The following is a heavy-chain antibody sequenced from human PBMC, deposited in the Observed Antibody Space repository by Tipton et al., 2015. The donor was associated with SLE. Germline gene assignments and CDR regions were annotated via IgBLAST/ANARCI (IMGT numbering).Heavy chain of an antibody. D-gene: IGHD2-2*01. CDR2: IYYSGST. CDR3: ARAAAGGSSASCPVDY. J-gene: IGHJ4*02. V-gene: IGHV4-31*02. Sequence: LRLSCTVSGGSISSGGYYWSWIRQHPGQGLEWIGYIYYSGSTYYNPSLKSRVTISVDTSKNQFSLKLSSVTAADTAVYYCARAAAGGSSASCPVDYWGQGTLVTGSS. CDR1: GGSISSGGYY.